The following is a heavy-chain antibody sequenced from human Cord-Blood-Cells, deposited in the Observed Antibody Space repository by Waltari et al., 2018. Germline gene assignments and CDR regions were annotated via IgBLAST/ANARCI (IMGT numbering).Heavy chain of an antibody. CDR1: GYTLTALS. Sequence: QVQLVQSGAEVKKPGASVKVSCKVSGYTLTALSMHWVRQAPGQGLEWMGGFDPEDGETIYAQKFQGRVTMTEDTSTDTAYMELSSLRSEDTAVYYCATGLYSSSSTDAFDIWGQGTMVTVSS. J-gene: IGHJ3*02. CDR3: ATGLYSSSSTDAFDI. D-gene: IGHD6-6*01. CDR2: FDPEDGET. V-gene: IGHV1-24*01.